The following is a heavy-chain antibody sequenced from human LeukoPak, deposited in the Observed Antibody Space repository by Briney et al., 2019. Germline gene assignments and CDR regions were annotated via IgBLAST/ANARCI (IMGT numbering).Heavy chain of an antibody. CDR3: ARKGESGLYY. J-gene: IGHJ4*02. Sequence: SGGSLRLSCAASGFTFSSYWIHWVRQAPGKGLVWVSRINSDGGSTNYADSVKGRFTISRDNAKNTLYLQMNSLRAEDTAVYYCARKGESGLYYWGQGTLDTVSS. V-gene: IGHV3-74*01. D-gene: IGHD3-16*01. CDR1: GFTFSSYW. CDR2: INSDGGST.